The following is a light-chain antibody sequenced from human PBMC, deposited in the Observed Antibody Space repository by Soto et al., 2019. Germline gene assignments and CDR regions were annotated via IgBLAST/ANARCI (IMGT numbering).Light chain of an antibody. CDR3: SSYTGSSTFYV. J-gene: IGLJ1*01. V-gene: IGLV2-14*01. CDR2: DVS. Sequence: HSALTQPASVSGSPGQSITISCTGTSSDVGGYNYVSWYQQHPGKAPKLMIYDVSNRPSWVANRCSGCKSGNTASLTISWLQDDDEADDYCSSYTGSSTFYVFGTGTKVTVL. CDR1: SSDVGGYNY.